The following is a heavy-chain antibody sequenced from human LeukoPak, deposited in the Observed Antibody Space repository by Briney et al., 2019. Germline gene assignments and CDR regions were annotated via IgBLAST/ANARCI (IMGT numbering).Heavy chain of an antibody. CDR3: ARDPYYYDSSGQTLDY. Sequence: PGGSLRLSCAASGFTFSSYSMNWVRQAPGKGLEWVSYISSSSSTIYYADSVKGRFTISRDNAKNSLYLQMNSLRAEDTAVYYCARDPYYYDSSGQTLDYWGQGTLVTVSS. V-gene: IGHV3-48*04. J-gene: IGHJ4*02. CDR2: ISSSSSTI. D-gene: IGHD3-22*01. CDR1: GFTFSSYS.